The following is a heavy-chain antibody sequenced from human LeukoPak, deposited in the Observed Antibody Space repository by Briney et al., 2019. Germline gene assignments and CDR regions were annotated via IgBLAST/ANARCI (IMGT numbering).Heavy chain of an antibody. D-gene: IGHD5/OR15-5a*01. V-gene: IGHV3-33*01. CDR3: ATNSVTPPRYMGV. J-gene: IGHJ6*03. Sequence: GGSLRLSCEASGLTLQYYAFSNYGMHLVRQAPGKGLEWVAVIWYDGSNKGYGDSVKGRFTVSRDNSKNMLYLQMNSLRDEDTAVYYCATNSVTPPRYMGVWGKGTTVSVSS. CDR2: IWYDGSNK. CDR1: GLTLQYYAFSNYG.